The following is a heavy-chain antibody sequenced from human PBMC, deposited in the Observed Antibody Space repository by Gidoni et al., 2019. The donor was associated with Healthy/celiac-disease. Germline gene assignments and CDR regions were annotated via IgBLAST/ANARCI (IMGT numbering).Heavy chain of an antibody. CDR1: GFTFRSYA. CDR3: AREGYDSSGYHPAFDY. D-gene: IGHD3-22*01. J-gene: IGHJ4*02. Sequence: EVQLVESGGGLVQPGGSLRLSCAASGFTFRSYAMHWVRQAPGKGLEYVSAISSNGGSTYYANSVKGRFTISRDNSKNTLYLQMGSLRAEDMAVYYCAREGYDSSGYHPAFDYWGQGTLVTVSS. V-gene: IGHV3-64*01. CDR2: ISSNGGST.